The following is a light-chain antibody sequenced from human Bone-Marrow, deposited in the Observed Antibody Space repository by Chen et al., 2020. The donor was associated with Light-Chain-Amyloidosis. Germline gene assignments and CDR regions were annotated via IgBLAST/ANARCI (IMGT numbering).Light chain of an antibody. CDR3: NSYSNSNSPYV. J-gene: IGLJ1*01. CDR1: TGDIDGYNY. CDR2: AVS. Sequence: QSALAQPASVSGSPGQSITISCTGTTGDIDGYNYGSWYQHHPGRAPKLIIYAVSFRPSGVSHLFSGSKSGNTASLTISGLQADDEADYYCNSYSNSNSPYVFGTGTTVTVL. V-gene: IGLV2-14*03.